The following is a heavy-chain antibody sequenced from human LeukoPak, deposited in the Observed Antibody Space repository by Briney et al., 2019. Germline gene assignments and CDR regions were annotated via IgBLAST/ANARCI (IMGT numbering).Heavy chain of an antibody. CDR2: ISYDGSNK. CDR1: GFTLSSYA. CDR3: ARDRRKQQLTSILIG. D-gene: IGHD6-13*01. V-gene: IGHV3-30*04. J-gene: IGHJ4*02. Sequence: QPGRSLRLSCAASGFTLSSYAMHWVRQAPGKGLEWVAVISYDGSNKYYADSVKGRFTISRDNSKNTLYLQMNSLRAEDTAVYYCARDRRKQQLTSILIGWGQGTLVTVSS.